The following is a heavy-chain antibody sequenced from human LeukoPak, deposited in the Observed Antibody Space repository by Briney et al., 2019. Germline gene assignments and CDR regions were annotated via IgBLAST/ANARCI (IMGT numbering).Heavy chain of an antibody. J-gene: IGHJ3*02. D-gene: IGHD4-23*01. CDR2: INPNSGGT. CDR3: ARGDTVDRRPFFAFDI. CDR1: GYTFTVYY. Sequence: ASVKVSCKASGYTFTVYYMHWVRQAPGQGLEWMGWINPNSGGTNYAQKFQGRVTMTRDTPISTAYMELSRLRSDDTAVYYCARGDTVDRRPFFAFDIWGQGTMVTVSS. V-gene: IGHV1-2*02.